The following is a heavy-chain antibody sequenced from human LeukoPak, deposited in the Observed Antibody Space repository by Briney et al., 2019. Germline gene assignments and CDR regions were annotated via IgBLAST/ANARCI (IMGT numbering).Heavy chain of an antibody. V-gene: IGHV1-8*01. Sequence: GASVKVSCKASGYTFTSYDINWVRQATGQGLEWMGWMNPNSGNTGYAQKFQGRVTMTRNTSINTAYMELSSLRSDDTAVYYCARMAVSGRDNWFDPWGPGSLVTVSS. CDR3: ARMAVSGRDNWFDP. D-gene: IGHD6-19*01. CDR1: GYTFTSYD. CDR2: MNPNSGNT. J-gene: IGHJ5*02.